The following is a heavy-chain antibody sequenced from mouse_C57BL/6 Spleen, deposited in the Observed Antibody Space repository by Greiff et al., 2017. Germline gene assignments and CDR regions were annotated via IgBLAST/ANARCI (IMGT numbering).Heavy chain of an antibody. CDR2: IDPSDSYT. CDR3: ARAIYYGSSYGYFDY. D-gene: IGHD1-1*01. CDR1: GYTFTSYW. J-gene: IGHJ2*01. V-gene: IGHV1-69*01. Sequence: VQLQQPGAELVMPGASVKLSCKASGYTFTSYWMHWVKQRPGQGLEWIGEIDPSDSYTNYNQKFKGKSTLTVDKSSSTAYMQLSSLTSEDSAVYYCARAIYYGSSYGYFDYWGQGTTLTVSS.